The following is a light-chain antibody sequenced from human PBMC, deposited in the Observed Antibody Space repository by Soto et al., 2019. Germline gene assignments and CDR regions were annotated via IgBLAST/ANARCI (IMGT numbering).Light chain of an antibody. CDR1: SSDVGNYNY. J-gene: IGLJ2*01. CDR3: CSYAGSYSVI. V-gene: IGLV2-11*01. Sequence: QSALTQPRSVSGSPGQSVTISCSGTSSDVGNYNYVSWYQHHPGKAPKLMIYDVSKRPSGVPDRFSGSKSGNTASLTISGLQAEDEADYYCCSYAGSYSVILGGGTKLTVL. CDR2: DVS.